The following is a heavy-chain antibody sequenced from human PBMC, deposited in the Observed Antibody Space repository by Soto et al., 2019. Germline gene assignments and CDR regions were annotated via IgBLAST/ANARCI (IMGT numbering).Heavy chain of an antibody. Sequence: QVQLVQSGAEVKKPGSSVKVSCKASGGTFSSYAISWVRQAPGQGLEWMGGIIPIFGTANYAQKFQGRVTITADESTSTAYMELSSLRSEDTAVYYCARSPGIAAAGTVYYYGMDVCGQGTTVTVSS. CDR1: GGTFSSYA. CDR2: IIPIFGTA. CDR3: ARSPGIAAAGTVYYYGMDV. D-gene: IGHD6-13*01. V-gene: IGHV1-69*01. J-gene: IGHJ6*02.